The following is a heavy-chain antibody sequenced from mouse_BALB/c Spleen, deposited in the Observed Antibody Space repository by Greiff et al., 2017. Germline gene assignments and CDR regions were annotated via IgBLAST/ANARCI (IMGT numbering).Heavy chain of an antibody. V-gene: IGHV1-9*01. CDR3: ARLVYYYGSSSYWYFDV. D-gene: IGHD1-1*01. Sequence: QVQLKQSGAELMKPGASVKISCKASGYTFSSYWIEWVKQRPGHGLEWIGEILPGSGSTNYNEKFKGKATFTAETSSNTAYMQLSSLTSEDSAVYSCARLVYYYGSSSYWYFDVWGAGTTVTVSA. CDR2: ILPGSGST. CDR1: GYTFSSYW. J-gene: IGHJ1*01.